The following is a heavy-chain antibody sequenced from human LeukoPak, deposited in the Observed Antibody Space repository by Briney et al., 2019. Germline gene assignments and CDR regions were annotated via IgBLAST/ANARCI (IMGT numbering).Heavy chain of an antibody. CDR3: ASLNNDDY. D-gene: IGHD1-1*01. Sequence: GGSLRLSCAASGFTFSSYSMNWVRQAPGKGLEWVSPISSSSSFIYYADSVKGRFTISRDNAKNSLYLQMNSLRVEDTAVYYCASLNNDDYWGQGTLVTVSS. CDR2: ISSSSSFI. CDR1: GFTFSSYS. V-gene: IGHV3-21*01. J-gene: IGHJ4*02.